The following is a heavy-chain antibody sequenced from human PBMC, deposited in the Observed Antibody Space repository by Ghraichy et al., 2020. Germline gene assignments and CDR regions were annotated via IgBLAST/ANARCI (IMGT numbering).Heavy chain of an antibody. V-gene: IGHV3-43*02. J-gene: IGHJ6*02. D-gene: IGHD3-3*01. CDR2: ISGDGGST. Sequence: ETLSLTCAASGFTFDDYAMHWVRQAPGKGLEWVSLISGDGGSTYYTDSVKGRFTISRDNSKNSLYLQMNSLRTEDTALYYCAKDMRWYDFWSGYLPSYGMDVWGQGTTVTVSS. CDR3: AKDMRWYDFWSGYLPSYGMDV. CDR1: GFTFDDYA.